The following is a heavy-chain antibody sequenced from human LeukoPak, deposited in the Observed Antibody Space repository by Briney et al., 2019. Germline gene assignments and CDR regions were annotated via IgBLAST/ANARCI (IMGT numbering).Heavy chain of an antibody. D-gene: IGHD1-26*01. J-gene: IGHJ4*02. CDR1: GFTFSSYA. V-gene: IGHV3-23*01. Sequence: PGGSLRLSCAASGFTFSSYAVSWVRQAPGKGLEWVSGISGSGGSTYYADSVKGRFTISRDNSKNTLYLQMNSLRAEDTAVYYCAKNPTTQYSPNFDYWGQGTLVTVSS. CDR3: AKNPTTQYSPNFDY. CDR2: ISGSGGST.